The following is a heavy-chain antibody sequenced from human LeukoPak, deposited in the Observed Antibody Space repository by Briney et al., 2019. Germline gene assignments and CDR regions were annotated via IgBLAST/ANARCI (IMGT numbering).Heavy chain of an antibody. CDR3: ARFMGDGYNYDAFDI. CDR1: GFTVSSNY. J-gene: IGHJ3*02. D-gene: IGHD5-24*01. CDR2: IYSGGST. Sequence: GGSLRLSCAASGFTVSSNYMSWVRQAPGKGLEWVSVIYSGGSTYYADSVKGRFTISRDNSKNTLYLQMNSLRAEDTAVYYCARFMGDGYNYDAFDIWGQGTMVTVSS. V-gene: IGHV3-53*01.